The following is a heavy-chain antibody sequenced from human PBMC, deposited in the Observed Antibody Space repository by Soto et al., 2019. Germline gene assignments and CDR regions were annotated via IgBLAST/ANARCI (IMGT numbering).Heavy chain of an antibody. D-gene: IGHD3-10*01. CDR1: GGTFSSYA. J-gene: IGHJ5*02. Sequence: GASVKVSCKASGGTFSSYAISWVRQAPGQGLEWMGGIIPIFGTANYAQKFQGRVTITADESTSTAYMELSSLRSEDTAVYYCARVCCPVRDHPFDPWGQGTLVTVSS. V-gene: IGHV1-69*13. CDR2: IIPIFGTA. CDR3: ARVCCPVRDHPFDP.